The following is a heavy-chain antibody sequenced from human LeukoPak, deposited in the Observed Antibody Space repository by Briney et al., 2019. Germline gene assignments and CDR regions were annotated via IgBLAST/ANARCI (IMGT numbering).Heavy chain of an antibody. J-gene: IGHJ4*02. CDR1: GFTFSAYW. D-gene: IGHD3-22*01. V-gene: IGHV3-74*01. CDR2: IHSDGSST. CDR3: ARKALDYYDSSGYLDC. Sequence: GGSLRLSCAASGFTFSAYWMHWVRQAPGKGLVWVSRIHSDGSSTSYADSVKGRFTIFRDNAKNTLYLQMNSLRAEDTAVYYCARKALDYYDSSGYLDCWGQGTLVTVSS.